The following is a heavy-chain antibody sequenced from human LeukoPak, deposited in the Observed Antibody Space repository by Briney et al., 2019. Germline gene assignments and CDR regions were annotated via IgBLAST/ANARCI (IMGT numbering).Heavy chain of an antibody. Sequence: SETLSLTCTVSGGSISSGNYYWSWIRQPAGKGLEWIGRIYTSGSTNYNPSLKSRVTMSVDTSKNQFSLKLSAVTAADTAVYYCARESKRSSTSWYAFDIWGQGTMVTVSS. D-gene: IGHD2-2*01. J-gene: IGHJ3*02. CDR2: IYTSGST. CDR1: GGSISSGNYY. V-gene: IGHV4-61*02. CDR3: ARESKRSSTSWYAFDI.